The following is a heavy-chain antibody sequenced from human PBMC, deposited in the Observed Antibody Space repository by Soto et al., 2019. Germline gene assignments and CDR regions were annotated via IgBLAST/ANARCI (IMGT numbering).Heavy chain of an antibody. CDR3: AHSVGSGYDFPSGWFGP. J-gene: IGHJ5*02. CDR1: GFSLSTSGVG. V-gene: IGHV2-5*02. CDR2: IYWDDDK. D-gene: IGHD5-12*01. Sequence: QITLKESGPTLVKPTQTLTLTCTFSGFSLSTSGVGVGWIRQPPGKALEWLALIYWDDDKRYSPSLKSRLTITKDTSKNQVVLRMTNMDPVDTATYYCAHSVGSGYDFPSGWFGPWGQGTLVTVSS.